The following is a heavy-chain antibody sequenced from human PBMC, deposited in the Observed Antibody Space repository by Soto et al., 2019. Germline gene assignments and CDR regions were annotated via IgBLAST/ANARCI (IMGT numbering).Heavy chain of an antibody. V-gene: IGHV1-69*12. D-gene: IGHD1-20*01. CDR2: IIPIFGTA. CDR3: ARGPYNWNDRWWFDP. Sequence: QVQLVQSGAEVKKPGSSVKVSCKASGGTFSSYAISWVRQAPGQGREWMGGIIPIFGTANYAQKFQARVTITADESTSTAYMELSSLRAEDTAVYYCARGPYNWNDRWWFDPWGQGTLVTVSS. CDR1: GGTFSSYA. J-gene: IGHJ5*02.